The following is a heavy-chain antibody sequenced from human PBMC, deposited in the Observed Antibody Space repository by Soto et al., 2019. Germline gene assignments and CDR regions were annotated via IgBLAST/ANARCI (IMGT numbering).Heavy chain of an antibody. Sequence: GASVKVSCKASGYTFTSYGISWVRQAPGQGLEWMGWISAYNGNTNYAQKLQGRVTMTTDTSTSTAYMELRSLRSDDTAVYYCARDLRYFDPRGYFDYWGQGTLVTVSS. CDR3: ARDLRYFDPRGYFDY. D-gene: IGHD3-9*01. J-gene: IGHJ4*02. CDR2: ISAYNGNT. CDR1: GYTFTSYG. V-gene: IGHV1-18*01.